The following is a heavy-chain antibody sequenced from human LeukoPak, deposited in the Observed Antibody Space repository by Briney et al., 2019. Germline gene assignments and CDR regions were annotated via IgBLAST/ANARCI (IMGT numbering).Heavy chain of an antibody. CDR2: IYYSGKT. V-gene: IGHV4-39*01. J-gene: IGHJ6*02. CDR1: GGSISNTNYY. Sequence: SETLSLTCTVSGGSISNTNYYWGFIRQPPGKGLEWIGTIYYSGKTYDNPSLKSRVTMSVDTSKNQFSLKLSSVTAADTAVYYCARGRRQYYYYYYGMDVWGQGTTVTVSS. CDR3: ARGRRQYYYYYYGMDV.